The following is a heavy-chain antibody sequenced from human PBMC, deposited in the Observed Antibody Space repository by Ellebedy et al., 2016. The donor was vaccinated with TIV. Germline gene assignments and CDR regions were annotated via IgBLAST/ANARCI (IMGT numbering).Heavy chain of an antibody. D-gene: IGHD2-2*01. V-gene: IGHV1-2*04. CDR1: GYTFTSYG. CDR2: INPNSGGT. CDR3: ARGPSSSTSGNIELGASDAFDI. Sequence: ASVKVSXKASGYTFTSYGISWVRQAPGQGLEWMGWINPNSGGTNYAQKFQGWVTMTRDTSISTAYMELSRLRSDDTAVYYCARGPSSSTSGNIELGASDAFDIWGQGTMVTVSS. J-gene: IGHJ3*02.